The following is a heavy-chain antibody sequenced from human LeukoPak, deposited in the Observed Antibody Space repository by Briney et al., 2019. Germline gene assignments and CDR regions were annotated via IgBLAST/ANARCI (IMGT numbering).Heavy chain of an antibody. V-gene: IGHV1-69*13. D-gene: IGHD2-2*01. Sequence: SVKVSCKASGGTFSSYAISWVRQAPGQGLEWMGRIIPIFGTANYAQKFQGRVTVTADESTSTAYMELSSLRSEDTAVYYCARVCSSTSCYHYYGMDVWGQGTTVTVSS. J-gene: IGHJ6*02. CDR1: GGTFSSYA. CDR2: IIPIFGTA. CDR3: ARVCSSTSCYHYYGMDV.